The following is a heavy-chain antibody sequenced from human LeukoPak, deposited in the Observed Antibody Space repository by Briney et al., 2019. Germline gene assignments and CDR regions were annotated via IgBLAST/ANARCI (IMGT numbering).Heavy chain of an antibody. CDR1: GGSFSCYY. CDR3: ARVSITPLRYYYYMDA. V-gene: IGHV4-34*01. D-gene: IGHD2/OR15-2a*01. J-gene: IGHJ6*03. Sequence: PSETLSLTCAVYGGSFSCYYWSWIRQPPGKGLEWIGEINHSGSTNYNPSLKSRGTISVDTSTKQFSLLQISMTAADPAVFYCARVSITPLRYYYYMDAWGKGPTVTASS. CDR2: INHSGST.